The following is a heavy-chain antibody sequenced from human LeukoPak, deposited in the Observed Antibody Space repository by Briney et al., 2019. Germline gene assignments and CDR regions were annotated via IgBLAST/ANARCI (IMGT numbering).Heavy chain of an antibody. CDR2: IYYNGST. J-gene: IGHJ4*02. V-gene: IGHV4-59*01. D-gene: IGHD2-15*01. Sequence: SETLSLTCTVSGGSIRYYYWSWIRQSPGKGLEWIGYIYYNGSTNYNPSLKSRVTISVDMSKSQFSLKMSSVTAADTAVYYCARKGGLFDYWGQGRLVTVSS. CDR3: ARKGGLFDY. CDR1: GGSIRYYY.